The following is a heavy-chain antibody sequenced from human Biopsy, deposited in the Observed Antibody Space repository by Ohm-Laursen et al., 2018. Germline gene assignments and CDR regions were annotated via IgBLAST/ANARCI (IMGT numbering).Heavy chain of an antibody. D-gene: IGHD1-26*01. V-gene: IGHV3-48*03. CDR1: GFTFSSYE. CDR2: ISSSGSTI. CDR3: ARDGIAGARFNAFDI. Sequence: SLRLSCAASGFTFSSYEMNWVRQAPGKGLAWVSYISSSGSTIYYADSVKGRFTISRDNAKNSLYLQMNSLRAEDTAVYYCARDGIAGARFNAFDIWGQGTMVTVSS. J-gene: IGHJ3*02.